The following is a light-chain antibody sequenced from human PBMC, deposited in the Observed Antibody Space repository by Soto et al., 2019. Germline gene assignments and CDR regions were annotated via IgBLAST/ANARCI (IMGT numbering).Light chain of an antibody. J-gene: IGKJ1*01. CDR1: QSVSSSY. V-gene: IGKV3-20*01. CDR2: GAS. CDR3: QQYDSSNQK. Sequence: EIVLTQSPGTLSLSPGERATLSCRASQSVSSSYLAWYQQKPGQAPRLLIYGASSRATGIPDRFSGSGSGTDFTLTISRLEPEDFAVYYRQQYDSSNQKFGQGTKVDIK.